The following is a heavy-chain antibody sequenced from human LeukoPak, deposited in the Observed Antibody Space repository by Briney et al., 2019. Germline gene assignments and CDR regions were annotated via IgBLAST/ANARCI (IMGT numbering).Heavy chain of an antibody. Sequence: SETLTLTCTVSGGSFSTYYWSWMRQPPGRGLEWIAYINYSGSTNHYPSLQSRVTISVDTSKTQFSLKPNSVTAADTAVYYCARGGVPGGFYGSFDYWGQGTLVSVSS. CDR3: ARGGVPGGFYGSFDY. CDR2: INYSGST. D-gene: IGHD3-3*01. V-gene: IGHV4-59*01. CDR1: GGSFSTYY. J-gene: IGHJ4*02.